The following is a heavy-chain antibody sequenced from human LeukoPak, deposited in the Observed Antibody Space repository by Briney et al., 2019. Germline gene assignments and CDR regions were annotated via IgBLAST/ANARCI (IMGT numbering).Heavy chain of an antibody. J-gene: IGHJ5*02. Sequence: GGSLRLSCAASGSTFSSYSMNWVRQAPGKGLEWVSYISSSSSTIYYADSVKGRFTISRDNAKNSLYLQMNSLRDEDTAVYYCARYDSSGYQNWFDPWGQGTLVTVSS. CDR2: ISSSSSTI. D-gene: IGHD3-22*01. CDR1: GSTFSSYS. CDR3: ARYDSSGYQNWFDP. V-gene: IGHV3-48*02.